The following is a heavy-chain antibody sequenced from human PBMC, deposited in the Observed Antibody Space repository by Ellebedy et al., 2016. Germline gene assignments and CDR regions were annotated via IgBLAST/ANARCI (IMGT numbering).Heavy chain of an antibody. V-gene: IGHV3-7*01. CDR2: IMKDGSEK. Sequence: GGSLRLXXAASGFTFSSYWMTWVRQAPGKGLEWLANIMKDGSEKYYVDSVKGRFTISRDNAKNSVYLQINSLKVEDTAVYYCAREGSGWNRLDYWGQGTLATVSS. D-gene: IGHD6-19*01. CDR3: AREGSGWNRLDY. J-gene: IGHJ4*02. CDR1: GFTFSSYW.